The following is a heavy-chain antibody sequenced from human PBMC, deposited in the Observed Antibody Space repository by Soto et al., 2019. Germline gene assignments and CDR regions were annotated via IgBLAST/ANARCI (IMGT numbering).Heavy chain of an antibody. Sequence: EVQLLESGGGLVQPGGSPRLSCAASGFTFSSYAMSWVRQAPGKGLEWVSAISGSGGSTYYADSVKGRFTISRDNSKNTLYLQMNSLRAEDTAVYYCAKDYCSGGSCYGGWFDPWGQGTLVTVSS. D-gene: IGHD2-15*01. J-gene: IGHJ5*02. CDR1: GFTFSSYA. CDR2: ISGSGGST. V-gene: IGHV3-23*01. CDR3: AKDYCSGGSCYGGWFDP.